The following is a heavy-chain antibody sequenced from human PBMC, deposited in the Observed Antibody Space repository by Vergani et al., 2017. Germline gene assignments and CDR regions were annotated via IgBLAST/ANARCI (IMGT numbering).Heavy chain of an antibody. J-gene: IGHJ5*02. CDR3: ASGRSNLRGRQKGGGWFDP. CDR2: INHSGST. CDR1: GGSFSGYY. V-gene: IGHV4-34*01. D-gene: IGHD1-14*01. Sequence: QVQLQQWGAGLLKPSETLYLTCAVYGGSFSGYYWSWIRQPPGQGLEWSGEINHSGSTNYNPSLKSRVTISVDTSKDQFSLKLSSVTAADTAVYYCASGRSNLRGRQKGGGWFDPWGQGTLVTVSS.